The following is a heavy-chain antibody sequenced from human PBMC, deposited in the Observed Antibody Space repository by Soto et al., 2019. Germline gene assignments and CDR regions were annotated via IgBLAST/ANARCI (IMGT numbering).Heavy chain of an antibody. V-gene: IGHV1-69*12. CDR2: IIPVFGTT. D-gene: IGHD5-12*01. CDR1: GCTFISYT. CDR3: DRGMHRWLQLWDFDL. Sequence: QVQLVQSGAEVKKPRSSVTISCNASGCTFISYTISWVRQAPGQRLEWMGGIIPVFGTTNYDQNFQARVTITADESTSTAYMELGSLRSEDTPVYSCDRGMHRWLQLWDFDLWGRGTLGTFSS. J-gene: IGHJ2*01.